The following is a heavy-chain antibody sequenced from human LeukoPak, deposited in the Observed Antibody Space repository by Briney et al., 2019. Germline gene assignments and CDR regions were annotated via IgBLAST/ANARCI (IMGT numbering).Heavy chain of an antibody. V-gene: IGHV3-9*03. CDR3: AKGQTIITMTTFDY. CDR2: ISWNSGNI. D-gene: IGHD4-17*01. J-gene: IGHJ4*02. Sequence: GRSLRLSCAASGFTLHDYAMHWVRQAPGKGLEWVSGISWNSGNIVYADSVKGRFTISRDNAKNSLYLQTDSLRAEDMALYYCAKGQTIITMTTFDYWGKGTLVTVSS. CDR1: GFTLHDYA.